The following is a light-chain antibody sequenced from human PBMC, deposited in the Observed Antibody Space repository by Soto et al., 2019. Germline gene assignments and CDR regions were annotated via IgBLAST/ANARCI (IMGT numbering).Light chain of an antibody. CDR2: DVT. J-gene: IGLJ1*01. CDR3: GSITTIGTLDL. V-gene: IGLV2-14*01. Sequence: QSVLSQPASVSGSPGRSITISCTGTSSDVGGFEYVSWYQHQPGKAPKLIIYDVTERPSGVSNRFSGSKSGNTASLTISGIQAEDEGDYYCGSITTIGTLDLFGTGTKVTVL. CDR1: SSDVGGFEY.